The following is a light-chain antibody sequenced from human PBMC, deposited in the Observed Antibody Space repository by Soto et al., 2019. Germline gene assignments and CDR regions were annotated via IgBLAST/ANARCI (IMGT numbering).Light chain of an antibody. CDR2: EGS. V-gene: IGLV2-23*03. CDR3: CSYAGSSTFV. Sequence: GSPGQSVTISCTGTTNDVGNYNYVSWYQQHPSKAPKLMIYEGSKRPSGVSNRFSGSKSGNTASLTISGLQAEDEADYYCCSYAGSSTFVFGTGTKVTV. J-gene: IGLJ1*01. CDR1: TNDVGNYNY.